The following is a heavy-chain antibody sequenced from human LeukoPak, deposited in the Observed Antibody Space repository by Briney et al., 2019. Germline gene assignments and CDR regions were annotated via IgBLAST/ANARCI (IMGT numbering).Heavy chain of an antibody. V-gene: IGHV3-7*01. CDR1: GFTFSDYW. J-gene: IGHJ4*02. CDR3: ARWRGSTSERSDY. D-gene: IGHD2-2*01. Sequence: PGGSLRLSCTASGFTFSDYWMTWVRQAPGKGLEWVANIKQDGSAKYYVDSVKSRFTISRDNAKNSLYLQMDSLRVEDTATYYCARWRGSTSERSDYWGQGTLVTVSS. CDR2: IKQDGSAK.